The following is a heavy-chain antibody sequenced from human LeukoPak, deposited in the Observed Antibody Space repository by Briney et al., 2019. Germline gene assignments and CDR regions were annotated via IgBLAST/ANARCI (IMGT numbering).Heavy chain of an antibody. CDR1: GDSISSGNY. D-gene: IGHD1/OR15-1a*01. Sequence: PSETLSLTCTVSGDSISSGNYWGWIRQPPGKGLEWIGSIFHTGSTYFNLSLKSRVTISVDTSKNQFSLRLSSVTAADTAVYYCARDERITGTGGDYWGQGTLVTVSS. CDR3: ARDERITGTGGDY. J-gene: IGHJ4*02. CDR2: IFHTGST. V-gene: IGHV4-38-2*02.